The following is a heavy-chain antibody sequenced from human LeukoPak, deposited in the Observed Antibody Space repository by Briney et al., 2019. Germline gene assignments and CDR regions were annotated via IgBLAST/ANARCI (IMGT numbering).Heavy chain of an antibody. CDR1: GGSISSGDYY. V-gene: IGHV4-30-4*08. Sequence: SETLSLTCTVSGGSISSGDYYWSWIRQPPGKGLEWIGYIYYSGSTYYNPSLESRVTISVDTSKNQFSLKLSSVTAADTAVYYCARDELGYCSNGGSCSYFDYWGQGILVTVSS. CDR2: IYYSGST. D-gene: IGHD2-8*01. CDR3: ARDELGYCSNGGSCSYFDY. J-gene: IGHJ4*02.